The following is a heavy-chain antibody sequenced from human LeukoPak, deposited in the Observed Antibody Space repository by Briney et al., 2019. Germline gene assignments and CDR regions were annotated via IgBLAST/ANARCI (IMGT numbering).Heavy chain of an antibody. J-gene: IGHJ6*02. CDR3: TRGPLFWLPGQVGMDV. CDR2: ISLGNGDT. V-gene: IGHV1-3*01. Sequence: ASVTVSCKASVYTFTTYAIHWVRQAPGRGFEWMAWISLGNGDTRYPPKFQDRLTITRDTSASTAYMELSSLTSEDTAVYYCTRGPLFWLPGQVGMDVWGQGTTVTVSS. CDR1: VYTFTTYA. D-gene: IGHD3-9*01.